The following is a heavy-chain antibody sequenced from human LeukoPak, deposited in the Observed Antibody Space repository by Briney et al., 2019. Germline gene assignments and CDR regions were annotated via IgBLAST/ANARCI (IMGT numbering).Heavy chain of an antibody. J-gene: IGHJ4*02. CDR2: IKQDGSEK. Sequence: GGSLRLSCAASEFIFSSYWMSWVRQAPGKGLEWVANIKQDGSEKYFVDSVKGRFTISRDNAKNSLYLQMNSLRAEDTAVYYCARGARGGILLGATDYWGQGTLVTVSS. CDR1: EFIFSSYW. CDR3: ARGARGGILLGATDY. D-gene: IGHD1-26*01. V-gene: IGHV3-7*03.